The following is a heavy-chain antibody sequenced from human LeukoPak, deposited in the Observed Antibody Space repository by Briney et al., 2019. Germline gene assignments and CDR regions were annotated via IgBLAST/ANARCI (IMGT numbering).Heavy chain of an antibody. J-gene: IGHJ6*02. Sequence: PGGSLRLSCAASGFTFNTYEMNWVRQAPGKGREWVSYISSGGSSIYYADSVKGRFIISGDNAKNSLYLQMNSLRAEDTAVYYCARRQFYYYGMDVWGQGTTVTVSS. V-gene: IGHV3-48*03. D-gene: IGHD5-24*01. CDR2: ISSGGSSI. CDR1: GFTFNTYE. CDR3: ARRQFYYYGMDV.